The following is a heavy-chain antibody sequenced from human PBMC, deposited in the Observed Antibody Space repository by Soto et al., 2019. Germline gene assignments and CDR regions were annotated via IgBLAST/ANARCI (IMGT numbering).Heavy chain of an antibody. CDR1: GGSFSGYY. D-gene: IGHD3-16*02. CDR2: INHSGST. V-gene: IGHV4-34*01. Sequence: QVQLQQWGAGLLKPSETLSLTCAVYGGSFSGYYWSWIRQPPGKGLEWIGEINHSGSTNYNPSLESRVTISVDTSTNQFSLKLSSVTAADTAVYYCARGNMITFGGVIAYNWFDPWGQGTLVTVSS. CDR3: ARGNMITFGGVIAYNWFDP. J-gene: IGHJ5*02.